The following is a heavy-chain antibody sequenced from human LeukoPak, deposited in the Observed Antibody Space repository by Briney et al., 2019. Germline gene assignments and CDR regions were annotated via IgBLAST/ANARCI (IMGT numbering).Heavy chain of an antibody. V-gene: IGHV3-74*01. Sequence: GESLRLSCAASGFTFSSSLIHWVRQGPGKGPVWVSLINTDGSSTNYADSVKGRFTISRDNAKNTLFLHMDSLRAKDTAVYYCAFGTGWFFNYWGQGTLVTVSS. CDR1: GFTFSSSL. D-gene: IGHD6-19*01. J-gene: IGHJ4*02. CDR3: AFGTGWFFNY. CDR2: INTDGSST.